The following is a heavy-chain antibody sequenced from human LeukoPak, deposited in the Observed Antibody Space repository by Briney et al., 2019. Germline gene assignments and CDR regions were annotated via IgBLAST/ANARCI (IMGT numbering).Heavy chain of an antibody. CDR2: IYHSGST. V-gene: IGHV4-30-2*01. J-gene: IGHJ4*02. CDR3: ARVGGDYGLYYFDY. Sequence: SETLSLTCAVSGGSISSGGYSWSWIRQPPGKGLEWIGYIYHSGSTYYNPSLKSRVTISVDRSKNQFSLKLSSVTAADTAVYYCARVGGDYGLYYFDYWGQGTLVTVSS. D-gene: IGHD4-17*01. CDR1: GGSISSGGYS.